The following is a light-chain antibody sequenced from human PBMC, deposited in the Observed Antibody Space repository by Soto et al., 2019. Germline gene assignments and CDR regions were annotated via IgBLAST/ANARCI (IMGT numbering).Light chain of an antibody. CDR2: DAS. J-gene: IGKJ1*01. V-gene: IGKV1-5*01. Sequence: DFQMTQSQSTLSASVGDRVTITCRASQNIRSRLAWFKQKPGKAPKLLIYDASSLESGVPQSLSGSASGTEFTLTISSLTTDDFSTYYCQQYHSYWTFGQGTKVDIK. CDR3: QQYHSYWT. CDR1: QNIRSR.